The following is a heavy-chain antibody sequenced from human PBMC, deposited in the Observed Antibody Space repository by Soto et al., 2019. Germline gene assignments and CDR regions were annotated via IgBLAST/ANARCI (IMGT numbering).Heavy chain of an antibody. CDR1: GFTVSSSY. CDR2: AFSGGNT. Sequence: EVQLVESGGGLVQPGGSLRLSCAASGFTVSSSYLSWVRQAPGKGLEWVSIAFSGGNTYYADSVRGRFTVSRDDSKNTLYLQMNGLRVDDTAVYYCAREHPGPWPWGQGLLVTVSS. CDR3: AREHPGPWP. V-gene: IGHV3-66*01. J-gene: IGHJ5*02.